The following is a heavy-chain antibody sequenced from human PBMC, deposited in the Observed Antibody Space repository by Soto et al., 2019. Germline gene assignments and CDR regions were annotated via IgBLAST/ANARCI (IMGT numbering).Heavy chain of an antibody. CDR3: ARDLSGRADV. Sequence: PGGAVRLSCVASEFTFSSYWMHWVRQTPGKGLVWVSRLNEDGSFTSYADSVKGRFTIFRDNAKNTLYLQMNSLRAEDTAVYYCARDLSGRADVWGQGTTVTVSS. CDR2: LNEDGSFT. CDR1: EFTFSSYW. V-gene: IGHV3-74*01. D-gene: IGHD3-10*01. J-gene: IGHJ6*02.